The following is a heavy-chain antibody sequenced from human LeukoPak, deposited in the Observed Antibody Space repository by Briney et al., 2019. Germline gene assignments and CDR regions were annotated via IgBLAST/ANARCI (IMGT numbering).Heavy chain of an antibody. CDR3: ANLYSYNYYYGMDV. J-gene: IGHJ6*02. CDR2: ISGSGGST. V-gene: IGHV3-23*01. Sequence: GGSLRLSCAASGFTFSAYGMSWVRQAPGKGLEWVSAISGSGGSTFYADSEKGRFTISRDNSKNTLFLQMNSLRAEDTAVYYCANLYSYNYYYGMDVWGQGTPVTVSS. D-gene: IGHD1-26*01. CDR1: GFTFSAYG.